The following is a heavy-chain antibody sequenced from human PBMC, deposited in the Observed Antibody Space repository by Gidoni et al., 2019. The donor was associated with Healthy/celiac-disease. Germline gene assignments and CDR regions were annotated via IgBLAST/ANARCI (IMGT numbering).Heavy chain of an antibody. CDR2: IAYDGSNK. CDR1: RFTFRSYA. V-gene: IGHV3-30*04. D-gene: IGHD3-10*01. CDR3: ARTMGRWLQSLNAFDI. Sequence: QVQLVESGGGVVQPGRSLRLSCASSRFTFRSYAMHWVRQAPGKGLEWVAVIAYDGSNKYYADSVKGRFTISRDNSKNTLYLQMNSLRAEDTAVYYCARTMGRWLQSLNAFDIWGQGTMVTVSS. J-gene: IGHJ3*02.